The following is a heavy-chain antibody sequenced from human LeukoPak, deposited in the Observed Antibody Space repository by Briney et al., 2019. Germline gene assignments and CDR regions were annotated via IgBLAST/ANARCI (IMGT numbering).Heavy chain of an antibody. V-gene: IGHV3-21*01. CDR2: ISGTGSYI. D-gene: IGHD6-19*01. CDR3: ARASSGWAVDLYYFDY. J-gene: IGHJ4*02. Sequence: PGGSLRLSCAASGFTFSSYSMNWVRQAPGKGLEWVSSISGTGSYIYYADSVKGRFTTSRDNAKNSQYLQMNTLRAEDTAVYYCARASSGWAVDLYYFDYWGQGTLVTVSS. CDR1: GFTFSSYS.